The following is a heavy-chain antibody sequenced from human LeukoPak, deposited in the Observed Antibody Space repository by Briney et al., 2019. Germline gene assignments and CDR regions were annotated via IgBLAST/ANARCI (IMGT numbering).Heavy chain of an antibody. CDR1: GFTFDDYA. J-gene: IGHJ5*02. CDR3: AKAARGGYYYGSGSLFGHNWFDP. CDR2: ISWTSGSI. Sequence: GGSLRLSCAASGFTFDDYAMHWVRQAPGKGLEWVSGISWTSGSIGYADSVKGRFTISRDNAKNSLYLQMNSLRAEDTALYYCAKAARGGYYYGSGSLFGHNWFDPWGQGTLVTVSS. D-gene: IGHD3-10*01. V-gene: IGHV3-9*01.